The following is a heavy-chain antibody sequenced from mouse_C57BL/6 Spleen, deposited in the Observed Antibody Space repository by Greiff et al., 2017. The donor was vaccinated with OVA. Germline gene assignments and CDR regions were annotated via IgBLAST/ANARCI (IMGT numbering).Heavy chain of an antibody. J-gene: IGHJ4*01. V-gene: IGHV1-82*01. CDR3: ARGDYDRGDYYAMDY. CDR2: IYPGDGDT. CDR1: GYAFSSSW. Sequence: QVQLKESGPELVKPGASVKISCKASGYAFSSSWMNWVKQRPGKGLEWIGRIYPGDGDTNYNGKFKGKATLTADKSSSTAYMQLSSLTSEDSAVYFCARGDYDRGDYYAMDYWGQGTSVTVSS. D-gene: IGHD2-4*01.